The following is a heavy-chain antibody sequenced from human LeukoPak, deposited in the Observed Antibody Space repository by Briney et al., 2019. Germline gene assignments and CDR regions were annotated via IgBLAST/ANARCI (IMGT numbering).Heavy chain of an antibody. Sequence: EASVKVSCKASGYTFTGYYMHWVRQAPGQGLEWMGWVNPNSGGTNYAQKFQGRVTMTRDTSISTAYMELSRLRSDDTAVYYCARDGVQLERRSYYYYMDVWGKGTTVTVSS. CDR3: ARDGVQLERRSYYYYMDV. D-gene: IGHD1-1*01. J-gene: IGHJ6*03. V-gene: IGHV1-2*02. CDR2: VNPNSGGT. CDR1: GYTFTGYY.